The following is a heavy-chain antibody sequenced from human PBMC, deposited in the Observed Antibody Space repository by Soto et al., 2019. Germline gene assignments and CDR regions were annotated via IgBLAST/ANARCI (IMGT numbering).Heavy chain of an antibody. CDR3: ARHSLHSRMAVAGTRFFGS. Sequence: GGSLRLSCTASGFAVSSNYMSWVRQAPGTGLEWVSVIYVGGTTHYADSVKGRFTISRDSTSNTLFLQMTSLRVEDTGVYYCARHSLHSRMAVAGTRFFGSWGQGTLVTVSS. J-gene: IGHJ5*02. V-gene: IGHV3-66*04. D-gene: IGHD6-19*01. CDR1: GFAVSSNY. CDR2: IYVGGTT.